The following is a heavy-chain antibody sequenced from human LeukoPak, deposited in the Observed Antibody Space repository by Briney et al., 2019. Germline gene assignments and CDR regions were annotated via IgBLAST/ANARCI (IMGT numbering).Heavy chain of an antibody. J-gene: IGHJ3*02. CDR1: GFTFSRYG. CDR2: ISGSGGST. CDR3: AKDGGWYAFDI. V-gene: IGHV3-23*01. Sequence: GGSLRLSCAASGFTFSRYGMSWVRQAPGKGLEWVSAISGSGGSTYYTDSVKGRFTISRDNSKNTLYLQMNSLRAEDTAVYYCAKDGGWYAFDIWGQGTMVTVSS. D-gene: IGHD6-19*01.